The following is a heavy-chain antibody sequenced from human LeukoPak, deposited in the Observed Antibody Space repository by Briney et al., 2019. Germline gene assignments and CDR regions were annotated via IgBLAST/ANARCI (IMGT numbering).Heavy chain of an antibody. CDR3: AREIYPTYYYDSSGSHFDY. Sequence: ASVKVSCKASGYTFTSYYMHWVRQAPGQGLEWMGIINPSGGSTSYAQKFQGRVTMTRDTSISTAYMELSRLRSDDTAVYYCAREIYPTYYYDSSGSHFDYWGQGTLVTVSS. CDR2: INPSGGST. D-gene: IGHD3-22*01. V-gene: IGHV1-46*01. J-gene: IGHJ4*02. CDR1: GYTFTSYY.